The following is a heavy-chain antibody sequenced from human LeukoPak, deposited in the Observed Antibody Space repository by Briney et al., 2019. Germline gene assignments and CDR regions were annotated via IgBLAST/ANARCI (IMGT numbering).Heavy chain of an antibody. V-gene: IGHV1-8*03. CDR3: ARGQRNWNYYWYFDL. CDR2: MNPNSGNT. CDR1: GGTFSSYA. Sequence: ASVKVSCKASGGTFSSYAISWVRQATGQGLEWMGWMNPNSGNTGYAQKFQGRVTITRNTSISTAYMELSSLRSEDTAVYYCARGQRNWNYYWYFDLWGRGTLVTVSS. D-gene: IGHD1-7*01. J-gene: IGHJ2*01.